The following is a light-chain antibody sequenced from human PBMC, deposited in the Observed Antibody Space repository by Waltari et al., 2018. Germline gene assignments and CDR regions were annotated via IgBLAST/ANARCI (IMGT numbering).Light chain of an antibody. CDR1: QSVRSN. CDR3: QQYNNWPPWT. J-gene: IGKJ1*01. Sequence: EIVMTQSPATLSVSPGERATLSCRASQSVRSNLAWYQQKPGQAPRLLIYGASTRAAGSPARFSGSGSGTEFTLTISSLQSEDVAVYYCQQYNNWPPWTFGQGTKVEIK. CDR2: GAS. V-gene: IGKV3-15*01.